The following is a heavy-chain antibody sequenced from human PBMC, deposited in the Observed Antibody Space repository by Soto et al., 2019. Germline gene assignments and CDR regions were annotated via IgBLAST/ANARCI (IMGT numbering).Heavy chain of an antibody. CDR3: ARYGWFGELSTFDY. Sequence: SETLSLTCTVSGGSISSSSYYWGWIRQPPGRGLEWIGSIYYSGSTYYNPSLKSRVTIPVDTSKNQFSLKLSSVTAADTAVYYCARYGWFGELSTFDYWGQGTLVTVSS. V-gene: IGHV4-39*01. CDR1: GGSISSSSYY. J-gene: IGHJ4*02. CDR2: IYYSGST. D-gene: IGHD3-10*01.